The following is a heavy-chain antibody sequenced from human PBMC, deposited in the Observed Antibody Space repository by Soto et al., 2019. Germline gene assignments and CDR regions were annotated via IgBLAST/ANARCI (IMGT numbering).Heavy chain of an antibody. CDR1: GGSINNNNYY. CDR2: VSYTGTT. D-gene: IGHD3-10*01. J-gene: IGHJ3*02. CDR3: ARRYGLSAFDI. Sequence: SETLSLTCTVSGGSINNNNYYWGWVRQPPGKGLEWIGSVSYTGTTYYSPSLKSRVITSIDTSRNQFSLKLASVTAADTAVYFCARRYGLSAFDIWGQGTMVTVSS. V-gene: IGHV4-39*01.